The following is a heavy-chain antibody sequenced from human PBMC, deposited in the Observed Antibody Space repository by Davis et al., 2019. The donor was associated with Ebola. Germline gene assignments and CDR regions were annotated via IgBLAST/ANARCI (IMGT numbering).Heavy chain of an antibody. CDR2: IYPGDSDS. D-gene: IGHD5-18*01. CDR3: ARGLKGLWYAFDI. J-gene: IGHJ3*02. V-gene: IGHV5-51*01. CDR1: GYSFTSYW. Sequence: GESLKISCKGSGYSFTSYWIGWVRQMPGKGLEWMGIIYPGDSDSRYSPSFQGQVTISVDKSISTAYLQWSSLKASDTAMYYCARGLKGLWYAFDIWGQGTMVTVSS.